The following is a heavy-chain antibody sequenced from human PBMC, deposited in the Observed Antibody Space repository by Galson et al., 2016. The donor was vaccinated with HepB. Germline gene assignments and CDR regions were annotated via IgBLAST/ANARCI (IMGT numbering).Heavy chain of an antibody. J-gene: IGHJ3*01. CDR2: VSRSGDSM. V-gene: IGHV3-11*01. CDR3: ARDLPDDSVEYFDVFDL. Sequence: SLRLSCAASGFNFSDYYMNWIRQAPGKGLEWVSYVSRSGDSMLCADSVRGRFTISRDNVKKSLYLQMTNLRPEDTAVYYCARDLPDDSVEYFDVFDLWGQGTMVTVSS. CDR1: GFNFSDYY. D-gene: IGHD4-17*01.